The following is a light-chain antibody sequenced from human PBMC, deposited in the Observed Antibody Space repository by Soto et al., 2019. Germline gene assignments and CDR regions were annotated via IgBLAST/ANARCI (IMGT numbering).Light chain of an antibody. Sequence: DIQITQSPSTLSAYVGDSVTITCRASQSITTWLAWYQQRPGKAPKLLIYDVSSLQSGVPSRFSGSGSGTEFTLTISRLEPEDFAVYYCQQYGSSHTFGQGTRLEI. CDR3: QQYGSSHT. CDR2: DVS. J-gene: IGKJ5*01. CDR1: QSITTW. V-gene: IGKV1-5*01.